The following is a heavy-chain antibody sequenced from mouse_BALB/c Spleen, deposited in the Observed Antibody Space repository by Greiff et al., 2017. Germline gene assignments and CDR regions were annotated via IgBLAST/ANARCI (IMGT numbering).Heavy chain of an antibody. V-gene: IGHV1-4*02. CDR3: ARQLGLPGFAY. Sequence: QVQLQQSAAELARPGASVKMSCKASGYTFTSYTMHWVKQRPGQGLEWIGYINPSSGYTEYNQKFKDKTTLTADKSSSTAYMQLSSLTSEDSAVYYCARQLGLPGFAYWGQGTLVTVSA. D-gene: IGHD3-1*01. CDR2: INPSSGYT. J-gene: IGHJ3*01. CDR1: GYTFTSYT.